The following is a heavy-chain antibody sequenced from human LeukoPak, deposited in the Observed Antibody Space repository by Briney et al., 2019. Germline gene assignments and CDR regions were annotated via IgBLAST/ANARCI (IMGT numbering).Heavy chain of an antibody. CDR2: IYTSGST. D-gene: IGHD3-22*01. CDR3: ARALAYYYDSSGYYPMYYFDY. CDR1: GGSISSYY. Sequence: SETLSLTCTVSGGSISSYYWSWIRQPAGKGLEWIGRIYTSGSTNYNPSLKSRVTMSVDTSKNQFSLKLSSVTAADTAVYYCARALAYYYDSSGYYPMYYFDYWGQGILVTVSS. V-gene: IGHV4-4*07. J-gene: IGHJ4*02.